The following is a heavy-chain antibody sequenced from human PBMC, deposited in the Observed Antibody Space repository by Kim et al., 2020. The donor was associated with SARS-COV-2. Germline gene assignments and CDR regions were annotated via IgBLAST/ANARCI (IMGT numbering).Heavy chain of an antibody. CDR1: GFTFNAYP. J-gene: IGHJ4*02. D-gene: IGHD2-2*01. CDR2: ISHGGGEK. CDR3: ARVCSSYYYLGY. V-gene: IGHV3-30*04. Sequence: GGSLRLSCTASGFTFNAYPMHWVRQAPGKGLEWVSFISHGGGEKYYTESVKGRFTISRDYSKNTLYLQMNNLRTDDTAVYFCARVCSSYYYLGYWGQ.